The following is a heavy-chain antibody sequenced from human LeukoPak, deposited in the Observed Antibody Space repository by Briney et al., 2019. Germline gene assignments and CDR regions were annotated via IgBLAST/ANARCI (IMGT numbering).Heavy chain of an antibody. CDR3: ATDLDYDFWSGPEK. J-gene: IGHJ4*02. Sequence: ASVKVSCKVSGYTLTELSMHWVRQAPGKGLEWMGGFDPEDGETIYAQKFQSRVTMTEDTSTDTAYMELSSLRSEDTAVYYCATDLDYDFWSGPEKWGQGTLVTVSS. D-gene: IGHD3-3*01. V-gene: IGHV1-24*01. CDR2: FDPEDGET. CDR1: GYTLTELS.